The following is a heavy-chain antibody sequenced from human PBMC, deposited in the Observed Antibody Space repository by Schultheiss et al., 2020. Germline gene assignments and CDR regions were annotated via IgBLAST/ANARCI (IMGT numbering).Heavy chain of an antibody. J-gene: IGHJ6*02. CDR1: GFTFSSYA. Sequence: GGSLRLSCAASGFTFSSYAMSWVRQAPGKGLEWVSAISGSGGSTYYADSVKGRFTISRDNSKNTLYLQMNSLRAEDTAVYYCAKGGQYYDITLDYYGMDVWGQGTTVTVSS. CDR3: AKGGQYYDITLDYYGMDV. V-gene: IGHV3-23*01. CDR2: ISGSGGST. D-gene: IGHD3-9*01.